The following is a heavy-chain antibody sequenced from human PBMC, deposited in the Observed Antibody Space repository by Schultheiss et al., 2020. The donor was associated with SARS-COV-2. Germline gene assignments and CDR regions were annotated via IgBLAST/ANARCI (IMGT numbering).Heavy chain of an antibody. V-gene: IGHV4-61*05. CDR1: GGSISSSSYY. J-gene: IGHJ4*02. CDR2: IYYSGST. Sequence: SETLSLTCTVSGGSISSSSYYWGWIRPPPGKGLEWIGYIYYSGSTNYNPSLKSRVTISVDTSKNQFSLKLSSVTAADTAVYYCTRSVWGGTVGWGQGTLVTVSS. D-gene: IGHD3-16*01. CDR3: TRSVWGGTVG.